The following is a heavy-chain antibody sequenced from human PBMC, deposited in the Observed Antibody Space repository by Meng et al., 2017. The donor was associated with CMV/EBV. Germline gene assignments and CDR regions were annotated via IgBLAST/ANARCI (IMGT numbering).Heavy chain of an antibody. D-gene: IGHD3-22*01. CDR1: GFPFSSYS. Sequence: GGPLRLSCAASGFPFSSYSMNWVRQAPGKGLEWVSGISWNSGSIGYADSVKGRFTISRDNAKNSLYLQMNSLRAEDMALYYCARGGSFNYYDSSGSDAFDIWGQGTMVTVSS. CDR3: ARGGSFNYYDSSGSDAFDI. CDR2: ISWNSGSI. V-gene: IGHV3-9*03. J-gene: IGHJ3*02.